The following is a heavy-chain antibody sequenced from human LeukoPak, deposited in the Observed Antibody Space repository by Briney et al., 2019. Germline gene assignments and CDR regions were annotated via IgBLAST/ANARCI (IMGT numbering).Heavy chain of an antibody. CDR1: GYTFTSYY. J-gene: IGHJ4*02. CDR3: ARTYYYDSSGYYFYFDY. V-gene: IGHV1-46*01. Sequence: GASVKVSCKASGYTFTSYYMHWVRQAPGQGLEWMGIINPSGGSTSYAQKFQGRVTMTRDTSTSTVYMELSSLRSEDTAVYYCARTYYYDSSGYYFYFDYWGQGTLVTVSS. D-gene: IGHD3-22*01. CDR2: INPSGGST.